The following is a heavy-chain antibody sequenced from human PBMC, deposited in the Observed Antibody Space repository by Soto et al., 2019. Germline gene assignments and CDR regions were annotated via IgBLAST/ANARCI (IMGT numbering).Heavy chain of an antibody. J-gene: IGHJ6*02. CDR3: AKDLRPEGDMAG. CDR2: ISYDGSKK. Sequence: QVQLVESGGGVVQPGRSLRLSCAASGFTFSTYGMHWVRQAPGKGLEWVAVISYDGSKKYYADSVKGRFTISRDNSKNTLYLQVNSLTAEDTAVDYCAKDLRPEGDMAGWGQGSTVTVCS. D-gene: IGHD3-3*01. V-gene: IGHV3-30*18. CDR1: GFTFSTYG.